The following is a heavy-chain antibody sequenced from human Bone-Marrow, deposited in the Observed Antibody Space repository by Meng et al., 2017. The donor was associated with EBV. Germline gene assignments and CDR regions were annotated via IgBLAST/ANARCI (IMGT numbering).Heavy chain of an antibody. CDR1: GFTISSYS. D-gene: IGHD2-21*02. Sequence: EVQLVESGGGWVESGGSLRISCAASGFTISSYSMNWVRQAPGKGLEWVSSISSSSSYIYYADSVKGRFTISRDNAKNSLYLQMNSLRAEDTAVYYCARDVGGGDRLDYWGQGTLVTVSS. CDR3: ARDVGGGDRLDY. V-gene: IGHV3-21*02. CDR2: ISSSSSYI. J-gene: IGHJ4*02.